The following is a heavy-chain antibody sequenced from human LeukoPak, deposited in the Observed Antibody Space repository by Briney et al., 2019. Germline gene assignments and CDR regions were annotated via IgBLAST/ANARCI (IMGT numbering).Heavy chain of an antibody. J-gene: IGHJ4*02. Sequence: RGESLKISCKGSGYSFTSYWIGWVRQMPGKGLEWMGTIYPGDSDTRYSPSFQGQVTISADKSISTAYLQWSSLKASDTAMYYCTRWDDFWSGYYLDYWGQGTLVTVSS. V-gene: IGHV5-51*01. CDR3: TRWDDFWSGYYLDY. D-gene: IGHD3-3*01. CDR1: GYSFTSYW. CDR2: IYPGDSDT.